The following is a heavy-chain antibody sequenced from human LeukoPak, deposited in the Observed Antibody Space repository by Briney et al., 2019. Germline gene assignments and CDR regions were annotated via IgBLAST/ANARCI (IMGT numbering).Heavy chain of an antibody. J-gene: IGHJ4*02. Sequence: GGSLRLSCVASGFSFTYAWMSWVRQAPGKGLEWVSAISGSGGSIYYADSVKGRFTISRDNSRNTLYLQMNSLRAEDTAVYYCAKGVRRSSDYSSPVDYWGQGTLVTVSS. CDR3: AKGVRRSSDYSSPVDY. CDR1: GFSFTYA. CDR2: ISGSGGSI. V-gene: IGHV3-23*01. D-gene: IGHD3-22*01.